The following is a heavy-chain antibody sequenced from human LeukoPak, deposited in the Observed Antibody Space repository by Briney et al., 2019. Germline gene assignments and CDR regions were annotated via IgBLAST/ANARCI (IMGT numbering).Heavy chain of an antibody. CDR3: ARVEQTPDLYYYYYYGMDV. J-gene: IGHJ6*02. Sequence: GASVKVSCKASGYTFTGYYMHWVRQAPGQGLEWMGWINPNSGGTNYAQKFQGRVTMTRDTSISTAYMELSRLRSDDTAVYYCARVEQTPDLYYYYYYGMDVWGQGTTVTVSS. V-gene: IGHV1-2*02. CDR2: INPNSGGT. CDR1: GYTFTGYY.